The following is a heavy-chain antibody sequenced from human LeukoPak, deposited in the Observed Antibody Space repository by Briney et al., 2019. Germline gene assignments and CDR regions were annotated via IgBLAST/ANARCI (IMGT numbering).Heavy chain of an antibody. CDR3: ARGAHYYGSGSRFGAFDI. CDR2: MNPNSGNT. CDR1: GYTFTSYD. Sequence: ASVKVSCKASGYTFTSYDINWVRQATGQGLEWMGWMNPNSGNTGYAQKFQGRVTMTRNTSISTAYMELSSLRSEDTAVYYCARGAHYYGSGSRFGAFDIWGQGTMVSVSS. V-gene: IGHV1-8*01. D-gene: IGHD3-10*01. J-gene: IGHJ3*02.